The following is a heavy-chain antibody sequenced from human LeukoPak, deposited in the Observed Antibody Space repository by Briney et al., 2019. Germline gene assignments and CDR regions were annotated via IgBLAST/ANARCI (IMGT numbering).Heavy chain of an antibody. D-gene: IGHD6-6*01. V-gene: IGHV4-59*01. J-gene: IGHJ6*02. CDR1: GGSISSYY. CDR3: ARDIASSSYYYYGTDV. Sequence: PSETLSLTCTVSGGSISSYYWSWIRQPPGKGLEWIGYIYYSGSTNYNPSLKSRVTISVDTSKNQFSLKLSSVTAADTAVYYCARDIASSSYYYYGTDVWGQGTTVTVSS. CDR2: IYYSGST.